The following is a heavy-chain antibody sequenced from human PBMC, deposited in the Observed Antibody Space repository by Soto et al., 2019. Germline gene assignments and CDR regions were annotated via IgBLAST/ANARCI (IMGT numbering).Heavy chain of an antibody. CDR3: ARDRPNWFDP. CDR1: GGSISSYY. CDR2: IYYSGST. J-gene: IGHJ5*02. V-gene: IGHV4-59*01. Sequence: SSETLSLTCTVSGGSISSYYWSWIRQPPGKGLEWIGYIYYSGSTNYNPSLKSRVTISVDTSKNQFSLKLSSVTAADTAVYYCARDRPNWFDPWGQGTLVTVSS.